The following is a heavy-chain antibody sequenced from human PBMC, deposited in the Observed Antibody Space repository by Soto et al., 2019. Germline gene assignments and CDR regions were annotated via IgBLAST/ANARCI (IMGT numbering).Heavy chain of an antibody. J-gene: IGHJ5*01. CDR3: ARQNGSFRSWFDS. Sequence: SSETLSLTCTVSGGSISSYYWSWIRQPPGKGLEWIGYIYYSGSTNYNPSLKSRVTISVDTSKNQFSLKLSSVTAADTAMYYCARQNGSFRSWFDSWGQGTLVTVSS. V-gene: IGHV4-59*08. D-gene: IGHD3-10*01. CDR2: IYYSGST. CDR1: GGSISSYY.